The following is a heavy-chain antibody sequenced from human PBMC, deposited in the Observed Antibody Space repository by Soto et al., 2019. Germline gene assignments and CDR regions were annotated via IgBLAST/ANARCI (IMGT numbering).Heavy chain of an antibody. CDR1: GYTFTGYY. CDR3: ARVHYYDCSGYSLNY. D-gene: IGHD3-22*01. Sequence: GSSVKVSCKASGYTFTGYYMHWVRQAPGQGLEGMGWINPNSGGTNYAQKFQGRVTMTRDTSISTAYMELSRLRSDDTAVYYCARVHYYDCSGYSLNYWGQGTLVTVSS. V-gene: IGHV1-2*02. CDR2: INPNSGGT. J-gene: IGHJ4*02.